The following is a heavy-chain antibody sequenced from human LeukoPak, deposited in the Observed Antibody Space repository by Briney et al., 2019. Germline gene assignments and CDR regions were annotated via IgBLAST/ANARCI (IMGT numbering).Heavy chain of an antibody. D-gene: IGHD6-19*01. Sequence: PGGSLRLSCAASGFTFSSYDMHWVRQATGKGLEWVSAIGTAGDTYYPGSVKGRFTISRENAKNSLYLQMNSLRAEDTAVYYCARDAPEAVAGDFDYWGQGTLVTVSS. CDR1: GFTFSSYD. CDR3: ARDAPEAVAGDFDY. CDR2: IGTAGDT. V-gene: IGHV3-13*01. J-gene: IGHJ4*02.